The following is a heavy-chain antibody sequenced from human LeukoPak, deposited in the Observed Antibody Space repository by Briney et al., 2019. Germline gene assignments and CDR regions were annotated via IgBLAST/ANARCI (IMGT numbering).Heavy chain of an antibody. CDR2: ISGSGGTT. D-gene: IGHD2-2*01. CDR3: ARESVPAAISDYDY. V-gene: IGHV3-23*01. J-gene: IGHJ4*02. CDR1: GFTFSSYA. Sequence: GGSLRLSCAASGFTFSSYAMTWVRQAPGKGLDWVSAISGSGGTTYYADSVKGRFTISRDNAKNSLYLQMNSLRAEDTAVYYCARESVPAAISDYDYWGQGTLVTVSS.